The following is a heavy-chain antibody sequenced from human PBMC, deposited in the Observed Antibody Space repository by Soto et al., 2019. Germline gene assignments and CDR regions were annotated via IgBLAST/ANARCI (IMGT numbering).Heavy chain of an antibody. CDR1: GGSISSDGYS. D-gene: IGHD3-22*01. Sequence: SETLSLTCAVSGGSISSDGYSWSWIRQPPGKGLEWIGYIYHSGSTYYNPSLKSRATMSIDRSKNQFSLKLSSVTAADTAVYYCARPIVVAPVYYGMDVWGQGTTVTVSS. CDR3: ARPIVVAPVYYGMDV. V-gene: IGHV4-30-2*01. J-gene: IGHJ6*02. CDR2: IYHSGST.